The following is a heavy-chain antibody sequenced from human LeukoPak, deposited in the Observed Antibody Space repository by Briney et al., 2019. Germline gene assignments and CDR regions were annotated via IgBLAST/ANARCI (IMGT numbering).Heavy chain of an antibody. V-gene: IGHV1-46*01. CDR1: GYTSTSYY. CDR3: ARPLSDCGYYYGDLQH. D-gene: IGHD3-22*01. Sequence: GASVKVSCKASGYTSTSYYMHWVRQAPGQGLEWMGIINPSGGSTSCAQKFQGRVTMTRDTSTSTVYMELSSLRSEDTAVYYCARPLSDCGYYYGDLQHWGQGTLVTVSS. J-gene: IGHJ1*01. CDR2: INPSGGST.